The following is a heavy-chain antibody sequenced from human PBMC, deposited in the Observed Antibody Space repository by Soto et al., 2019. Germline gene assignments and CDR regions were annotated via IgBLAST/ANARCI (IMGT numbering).Heavy chain of an antibody. D-gene: IGHD3-9*01. CDR3: ARAHYDILTGYYRGMDV. CDR1: GFTFSSYG. V-gene: IGHV3-33*01. Sequence: QVQLVESGGGVVQPGRSLRLSCAASGFTFSSYGMHWVRQAPGKGLEWVAVIWYDGSNKYYADSVKGRFTISRDNSKNTLYRQMNSLRAEDTAVYYCARAHYDILTGYYRGMDVWGQGTTVTVSS. J-gene: IGHJ6*02. CDR2: IWYDGSNK.